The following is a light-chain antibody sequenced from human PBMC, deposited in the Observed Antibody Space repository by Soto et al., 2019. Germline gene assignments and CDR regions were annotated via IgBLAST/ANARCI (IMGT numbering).Light chain of an antibody. Sequence: EIVLTQSPGTLSLSPGERAALSCRASQSLSTNYLAWYQQKPGQAPRLLMYGASHRATGIPDRFSGSGSGTDFTLTISRLEPEDFAVYYCQQYGGSSWTFGQGTKVEIK. CDR3: QQYGGSSWT. CDR2: GAS. CDR1: QSLSTNY. J-gene: IGKJ1*01. V-gene: IGKV3-20*01.